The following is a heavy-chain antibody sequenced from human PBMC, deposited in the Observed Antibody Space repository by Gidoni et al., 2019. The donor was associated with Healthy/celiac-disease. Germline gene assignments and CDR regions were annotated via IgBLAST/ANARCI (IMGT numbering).Heavy chain of an antibody. J-gene: IGHJ4*02. D-gene: IGHD2-2*01. CDR3: ARRAIGCSSTSCQKRGYSSSWPFDY. Sequence: QVQLQQWGAGLLKPSETLSLTCAVYGGSFSGYYWSWIRQPPGKGLEWIGEINHSGSTNYNPSLKSRVTISVDTSKNQFSLKLSSVTAADTAVYYCARRAIGCSSTSCQKRGYSSSWPFDYWGQGTLVTVSS. V-gene: IGHV4-34*01. CDR2: INHSGST. CDR1: GGSFSGYY.